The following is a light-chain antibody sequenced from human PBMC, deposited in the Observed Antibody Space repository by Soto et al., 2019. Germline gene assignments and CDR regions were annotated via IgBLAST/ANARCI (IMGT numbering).Light chain of an antibody. V-gene: IGKV3-15*01. CDR1: QGIGDT. Sequence: EVVMTQSPATLSVSPGEGVTLSCRSNQGIGDTLAWYQHKPGQPPSLLIYDTSTRATGVPARFSGSRSGPEFTLTISSLESDDYALYFCQEYNDWPLRTFGQGTKVDIK. CDR2: DTS. J-gene: IGKJ1*01. CDR3: QEYNDWPLRT.